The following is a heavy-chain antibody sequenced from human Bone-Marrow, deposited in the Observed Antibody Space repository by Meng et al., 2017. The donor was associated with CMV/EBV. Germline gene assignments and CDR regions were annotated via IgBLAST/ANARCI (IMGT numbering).Heavy chain of an antibody. CDR1: GGSVSSGSYY. V-gene: IGHV4-61*01. J-gene: IGHJ4*02. CDR3: ARGGGIAAAGPNDY. D-gene: IGHD6-13*01. Sequence: SETLSLTCTVSGGSVSSGSYYWSWIRQPPGKGLEWIGYIYYSGSTNYNPSLKSRVTISVDTSKNQFSLKLSSVTAADTAVYYCARGGGIAAAGPNDYWGQGTLVTVSS. CDR2: IYYSGST.